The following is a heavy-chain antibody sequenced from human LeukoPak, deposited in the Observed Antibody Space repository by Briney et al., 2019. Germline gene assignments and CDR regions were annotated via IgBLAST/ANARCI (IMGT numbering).Heavy chain of an antibody. J-gene: IGHJ4*02. V-gene: IGHV3-30*03. D-gene: IGHD3-10*01. Sequence: PGGSLRLSCAASGFTFSSYGMHWVRQAPGKGLEWVAVISYDGSNKYYADSVKGRFTISRDNSKNTLYLQMNSLRAEDTAVYYCALVELLDYWGQGTLVTVSS. CDR2: ISYDGSNK. CDR1: GFTFSSYG. CDR3: ALVELLDY.